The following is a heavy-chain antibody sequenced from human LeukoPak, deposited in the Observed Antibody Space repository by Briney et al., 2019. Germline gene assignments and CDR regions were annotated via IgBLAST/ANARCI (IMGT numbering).Heavy chain of an antibody. D-gene: IGHD3-22*01. CDR1: GFTFSSYA. Sequence: PGGSLRLSCAASGFTFSSYAMSWVRQAPGKGLEWVSAISGSGGSTYYADSVKGRFTISRDNSKNTLYLQMNSLRSEDTAVYYCARSIADGYFSDSYYYYYMDVWGKGTTVTVSS. J-gene: IGHJ6*03. CDR3: ARSIADGYFSDSYYYYYMDV. V-gene: IGHV3-23*01. CDR2: ISGSGGST.